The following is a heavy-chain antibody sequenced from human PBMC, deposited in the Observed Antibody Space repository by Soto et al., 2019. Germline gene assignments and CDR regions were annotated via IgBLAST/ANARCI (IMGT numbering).Heavy chain of an antibody. CDR3: AKGDRNQPAVVDY. J-gene: IGHJ4*02. V-gene: IGHV3-23*01. CDR1: GFTFSSYA. Sequence: EVQLLESGGGRIQPGGSLRLSCAASGFTFSSYAMNWVRQVPGKGLQWVSGISGSGSSTYYSDSVRGRFTISRDNSRNTLYLHMSSLRVEDTALYYCAKGDRNQPAVVDYWGQGTLVTVSS. CDR2: ISGSGSST. D-gene: IGHD2-2*01.